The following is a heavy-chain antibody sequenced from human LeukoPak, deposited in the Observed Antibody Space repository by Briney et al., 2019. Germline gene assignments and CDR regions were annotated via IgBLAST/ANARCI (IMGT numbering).Heavy chain of an antibody. J-gene: IGHJ4*02. V-gene: IGHV1-24*01. CDR2: FDPEGGET. CDR3: ATGPRWLQYFDY. CDR1: GYTLTELS. D-gene: IGHD5-24*01. Sequence: ASVKVSCKVSGYTLTELSMHWVRQAPGIGLEWMGGFDPEGGETIYAQKFQGRVTMPEDTSTDTAYMELSSLRSEDTAVYYCATGPRWLQYFDYWGQGTLVTVSS.